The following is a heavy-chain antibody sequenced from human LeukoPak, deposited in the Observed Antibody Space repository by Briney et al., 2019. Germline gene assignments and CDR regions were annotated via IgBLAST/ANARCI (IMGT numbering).Heavy chain of an antibody. CDR1: GFTFSSYA. V-gene: IGHV3-30-3*01. D-gene: IGHD3-22*01. Sequence: GGSLRLSCAASGFTFSSYAMHWVRQAPGKGLEWVAVISYDGSNKYYADSVKGRFTISRDNAKNSLYLQMSSLRAEDTAVYYCARDRYDSSGYYFPEGFDPWGQGTLVTVSS. CDR2: ISYDGSNK. CDR3: ARDRYDSSGYYFPEGFDP. J-gene: IGHJ5*02.